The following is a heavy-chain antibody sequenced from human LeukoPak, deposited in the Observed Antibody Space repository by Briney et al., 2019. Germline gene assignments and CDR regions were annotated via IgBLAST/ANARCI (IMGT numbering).Heavy chain of an antibody. D-gene: IGHD2-21*01. CDR2: ITHSGYT. V-gene: IGHV4-34*01. J-gene: IGHJ3*01. CDR1: GGSFSGYY. Sequence: PSETLSLTCAVYGGSFSGYYWSWIRQPPGKGLEWIGEITHSGYTNYNPSTKSRVTISVDTSKNQFSLRLSSVTAADTAMYYCARITWDGGDDAFDVWGQGTMVTVSS. CDR3: ARITWDGGDDAFDV.